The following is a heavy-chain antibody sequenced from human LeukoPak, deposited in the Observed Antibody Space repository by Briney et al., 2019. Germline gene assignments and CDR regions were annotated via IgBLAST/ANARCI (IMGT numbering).Heavy chain of an antibody. CDR1: GFTFNDYY. CDR3: AIQMTMIVVVPYFDY. V-gene: IGHV3-11*04. Sequence: PGGSLRLSCEASGFTFNDYYMSWIRQAPGKGLEWVSFNTSSGTTKYYADSVRGRFTISRDNAKNSLYLYMNSLRDDDTAVYYCAIQMTMIVVVPYFDYWGQGALVTVSA. J-gene: IGHJ4*02. CDR2: NTSSGTTK. D-gene: IGHD3-22*01.